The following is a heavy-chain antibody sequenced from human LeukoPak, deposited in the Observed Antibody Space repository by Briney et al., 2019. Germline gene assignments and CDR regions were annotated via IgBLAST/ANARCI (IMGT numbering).Heavy chain of an antibody. J-gene: IGHJ4*02. CDR1: GFTFSSYA. Sequence: GGSLRLSCAASGFTFSSYAMSWVRQAPGKGLGWVSAISGSGGSTYYADSVKGRFTISRDNSKNTLYLQMNSLRAEDTAVYYCAKDLYGDYVVTFDYWGQGTLVTVSS. D-gene: IGHD4-17*01. V-gene: IGHV3-23*01. CDR2: ISGSGGST. CDR3: AKDLYGDYVVTFDY.